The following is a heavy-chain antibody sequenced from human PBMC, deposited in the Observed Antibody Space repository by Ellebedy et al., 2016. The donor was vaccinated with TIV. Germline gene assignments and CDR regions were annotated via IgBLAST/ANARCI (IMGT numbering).Heavy chain of an antibody. D-gene: IGHD3-22*01. CDR2: IYPDDSDT. V-gene: IGHV5-51*01. CDR1: GYTFDTYW. J-gene: IGHJ3*01. CDR3: ARVSSSGWGDPDAFAF. Sequence: GESLKISCTGSGYTFDTYWIGWVRQMPGKGLEWMGIIYPDDSDTRYSPPFQGQVTMSADKSINTAYLQWSGLKASDTAMYYCARVSSSGWGDPDAFAFWGQGTMVTVSS.